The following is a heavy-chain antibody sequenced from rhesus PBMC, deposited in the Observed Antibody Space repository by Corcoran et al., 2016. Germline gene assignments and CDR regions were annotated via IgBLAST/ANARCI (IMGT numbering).Heavy chain of an antibody. J-gene: IGHJ4*01. CDR3: ARDGNWGFFDY. CDR2: ITYSGST. D-gene: IGHD7-45*01. V-gene: IGHV4-122*02. Sequence: QVQLQESGPGLVKPSETLSLTCAVSGGSISSGYYYWSWICQPPGKGLEWMGYITYSGSTSYNPSLKSRVTISRDTSKNQFSLKLSSVTAADTAVYYCARDGNWGFFDYWGQGVLVTVSS. CDR1: GGSISSGYYY.